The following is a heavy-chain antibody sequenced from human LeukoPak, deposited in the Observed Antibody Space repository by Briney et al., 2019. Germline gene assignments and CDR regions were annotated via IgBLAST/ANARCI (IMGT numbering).Heavy chain of an antibody. Sequence: SETLSLTCTASGGSISSGSYYWSWIRQPAGKGLEWIGRIYTSGSTNYNPSLKRRVTISVDTSKNQFSLKLSSVTAADTAVYYCARESIAAAGTSLVYWGQGTLVTVSS. CDR1: GGSISSGSYY. D-gene: IGHD6-13*01. V-gene: IGHV4-61*02. J-gene: IGHJ4*02. CDR3: ARESIAAAGTSLVY. CDR2: IYTSGST.